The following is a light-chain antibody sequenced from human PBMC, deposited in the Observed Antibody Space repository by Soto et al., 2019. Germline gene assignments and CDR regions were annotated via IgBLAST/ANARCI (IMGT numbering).Light chain of an antibody. V-gene: IGLV1-44*01. J-gene: IGLJ2*01. Sequence: QSVLTQPPSASGTPGQRVTISCSGSSSNIGSNTVNWYQQLSGTAPKLLIYRSDQRPSGVPDRFSGSKSGTSASLAISGLQSEDEADYYCAAWDDSLTGVVFGGGTQLTVL. CDR1: SSNIGSNT. CDR2: RSD. CDR3: AAWDDSLTGVV.